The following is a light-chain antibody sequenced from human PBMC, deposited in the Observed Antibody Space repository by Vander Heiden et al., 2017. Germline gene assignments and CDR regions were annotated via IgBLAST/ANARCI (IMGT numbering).Light chain of an antibody. CDR2: YDD. J-gene: IGLJ2*01. CDR1: SSNIGNNA. Sequence: QSVLTQPPSVSEAPRQRVTISCSGSSSNIGNNAVNWYQQLPGKAPKLLIYYDDLLPSGVSDRFSGSKSGTSASLAISGLQSEDEADYYCAEWDDSLNGPVFGGGTKLTVL. V-gene: IGLV1-36*01. CDR3: AEWDDSLNGPV.